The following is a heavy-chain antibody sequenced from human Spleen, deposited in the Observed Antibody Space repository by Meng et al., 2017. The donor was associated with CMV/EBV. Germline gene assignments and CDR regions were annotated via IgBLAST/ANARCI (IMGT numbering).Heavy chain of an antibody. V-gene: IGHV3-30*04. CDR2: ISYDGSNK. D-gene: IGHD3-16*01. Sequence: GGSLRLSCAASGFTFSSYAMHWVRQAPGKGLEWVAVISYDGSNKYYADSVKGRFTISRDNSKNTLYLQMNSLRAEDTAVYYCAKDRYDYVWGRGGMDVWGQGTTVTVSS. J-gene: IGHJ6*02. CDR1: GFTFSSYA. CDR3: AKDRYDYVWGRGGMDV.